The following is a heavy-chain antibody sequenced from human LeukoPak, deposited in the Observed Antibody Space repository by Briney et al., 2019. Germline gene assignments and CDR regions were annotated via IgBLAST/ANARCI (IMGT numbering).Heavy chain of an antibody. CDR3: AKEDTAMAPPGY. D-gene: IGHD5-18*01. CDR2: ISGSGGST. CDR1: GFTFSNYA. Sequence: GGSLRLPCAASGFTFSNYAMSWVRQAPGKGLEWVSAISGSGGSTYYADSVKGRFTISRDNPKNTLYLQMNSPRAEDTAVYYCAKEDTAMAPPGYWGQGTLVTVSS. J-gene: IGHJ4*02. V-gene: IGHV3-23*01.